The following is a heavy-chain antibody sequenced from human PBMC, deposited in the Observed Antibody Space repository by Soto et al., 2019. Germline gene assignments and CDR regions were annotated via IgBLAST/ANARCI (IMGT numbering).Heavy chain of an antibody. CDR1: GGTFSTHA. CDR3: ARQGGGWASGYCDY. CDR2: IIPLYGRT. D-gene: IGHD3-22*01. V-gene: IGHV1-69*18. J-gene: IGHJ4*02. Sequence: QVQLVQSGPEVRNPGSSVRVSCKASGGTFSTHAINWVRQAPGQGLEWVGMIIPLYGRTNYAQKLQGRVNITADESSRTSTPDLRSLTSDHTAVYFCARQGGGWASGYCDYWGQGTQDTIYS.